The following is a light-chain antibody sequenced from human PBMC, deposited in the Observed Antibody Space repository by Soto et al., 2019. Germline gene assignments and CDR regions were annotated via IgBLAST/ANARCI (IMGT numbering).Light chain of an antibody. CDR1: SSDVGGYNY. J-gene: IGLJ1*01. V-gene: IGLV2-14*01. CDR2: EVS. Sequence: QPVLTQPAPVSGYPGQSITISYTGTSSDVGGYNYVSWYQQHPGKAPKLMIFEVSSRPSGVSYRFSGSKSGNTASLTISGLQAEDEADYYCSSYTSSSTLYVFGSGTKVTVL. CDR3: SSYTSSSTLYV.